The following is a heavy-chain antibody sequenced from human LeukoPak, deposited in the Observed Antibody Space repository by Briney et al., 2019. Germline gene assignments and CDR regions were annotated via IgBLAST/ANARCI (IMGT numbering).Heavy chain of an antibody. D-gene: IGHD3-10*01. CDR3: AKDESPGHGSYGIYYYYMDV. V-gene: IGHV3-23*01. Sequence: GGSLRLSCAASGFSFSSYAMSWVRQAPGKGLEWVSSFSGSGGSTYYADSVKGRFTISRDNSKNTLYLQMNSLRPEDTALYYCAKDESPGHGSYGIYYYYMDVWGNGTTVTVSS. J-gene: IGHJ6*03. CDR1: GFSFSSYA. CDR2: FSGSGGST.